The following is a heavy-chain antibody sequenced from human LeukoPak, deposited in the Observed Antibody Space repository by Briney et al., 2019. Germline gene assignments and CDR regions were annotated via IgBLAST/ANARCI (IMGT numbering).Heavy chain of an antibody. J-gene: IGHJ4*02. CDR1: GGSISSYY. D-gene: IGHD2-2*01. CDR3: ARRVGPPPVPAASRFDY. CDR2: IYTSGST. V-gene: IGHV4-4*07. Sequence: SETLSLTCTVSGGSISSYYWSWIRQPAGKGLEWIGRIYTSGSTNYNPSLKSRVTMSVDTSKNQFSLKLSSVTAADTAVYYCARRVGPPPVPAASRFDYWGQGTLVTVSS.